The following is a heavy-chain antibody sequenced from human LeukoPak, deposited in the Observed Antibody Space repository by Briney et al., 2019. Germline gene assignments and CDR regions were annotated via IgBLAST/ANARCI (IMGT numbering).Heavy chain of an antibody. CDR2: INHSGST. D-gene: IGHD6-19*01. CDR3: ARVPNRFAVAGTRAYYFDY. V-gene: IGHV4-34*01. Sequence: SETLSLTCAVYGGSFSGYYWSWIRQPPGKGLEWIGEINHSGSTNYNPTLKSRVTISVDTSKNQFSLKLSSVTAADTAVYYCARVPNRFAVAGTRAYYFDYWGQGTWSPSPQ. CDR1: GGSFSGYY. J-gene: IGHJ4*02.